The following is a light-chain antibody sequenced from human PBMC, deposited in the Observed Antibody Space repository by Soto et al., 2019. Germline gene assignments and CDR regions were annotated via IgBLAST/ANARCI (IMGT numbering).Light chain of an antibody. CDR1: SSNIGNNY. CDR3: GTWDSSLSSVV. V-gene: IGLV1-51*01. CDR2: DNN. J-gene: IGLJ2*01. Sequence: QSVLTQPPSVSAAPGQKVTISCSGGSSNIGNNYVSWYQLLPRTAPKLLIYDNNQRPSGIPDRFSGSKSGTSATLGITGLQTGDEADYYCGTWDSSLSSVVFGGGTKVTVL.